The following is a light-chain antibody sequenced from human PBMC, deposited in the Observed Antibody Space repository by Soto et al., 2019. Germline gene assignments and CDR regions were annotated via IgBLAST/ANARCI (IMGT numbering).Light chain of an antibody. Sequence: DIQMTQSPSSLSASVGDIVTITCWASQNIGTFLNWYQQRPREAPKLLIFVASTLHSGVPSRFSGSGSGTDFTLTISGLQPEDFATYYCQHSSGVFAFGPGTKVDIK. CDR2: VAS. CDR1: QNIGTF. V-gene: IGKV1-39*01. J-gene: IGKJ3*01. CDR3: QHSSGVFA.